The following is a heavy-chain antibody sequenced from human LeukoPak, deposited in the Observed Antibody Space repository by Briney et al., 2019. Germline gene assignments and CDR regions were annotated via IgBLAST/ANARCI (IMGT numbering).Heavy chain of an antibody. CDR3: AKEALPTTGAGLAFDI. V-gene: IGHV3-23*01. J-gene: IGHJ3*02. Sequence: GGSLRLSCATSAFKLSTYGMTWLRQAPGKGLEWVSSIHGSGGVTNYADSVKGRFTISRDNSKNTLYLQMNSLRAEDTAVYYCAKEALPTTGAGLAFDIWGQGTMVTVSS. CDR2: IHGSGGVT. CDR1: AFKLSTYG. D-gene: IGHD4-17*01.